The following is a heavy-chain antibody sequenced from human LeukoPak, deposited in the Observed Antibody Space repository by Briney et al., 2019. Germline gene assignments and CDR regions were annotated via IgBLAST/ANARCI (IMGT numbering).Heavy chain of an antibody. D-gene: IGHD2-2*01. J-gene: IGHJ5*02. CDR1: GGSISSYY. Sequence: PSETLSLTCTVSGGSISSYYWSWIRQPPGKGLEWIGYIYYSGSTNYNPSLKSRVTISVDTSKNRFSLKLSSVTAADTAVYYCARVVVPAAIPSFRFDPWGQGTLVTVSS. V-gene: IGHV4-59*01. CDR3: ARVVVPAAIPSFRFDP. CDR2: IYYSGST.